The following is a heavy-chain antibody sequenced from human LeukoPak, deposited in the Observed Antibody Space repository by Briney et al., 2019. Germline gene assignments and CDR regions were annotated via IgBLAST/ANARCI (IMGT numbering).Heavy chain of an antibody. J-gene: IGHJ3*02. D-gene: IGHD3-10*01. V-gene: IGHV1-69*05. CDR1: GGTFSSYA. Sequence: SVKVSCKASGGTFSSYAISWVRQAPGQGLEWVGGIIPIFGTANYAQKFQGRVTITTDESTSTAYMELSSLRSEDTAVYYCARAWFGEGNAFDIWGQGTMVTVSS. CDR3: ARAWFGEGNAFDI. CDR2: IIPIFGTA.